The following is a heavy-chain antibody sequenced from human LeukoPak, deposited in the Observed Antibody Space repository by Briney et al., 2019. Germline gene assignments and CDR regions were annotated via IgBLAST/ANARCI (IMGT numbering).Heavy chain of an antibody. CDR2: INSDGSST. V-gene: IGHV3-74*01. D-gene: IGHD4-11*01. CDR1: GFIFRGYW. CDR3: AKAVYSNDGHYSFDH. J-gene: IGHJ4*02. Sequence: QPGGSLRLSCAASGFIFRGYWMHWVRQAPGKGLVWVSRINSDGSSTNYADSVKGRFTVSRDNAKNTLYLQVSSLRAEDTAVYYCAKAVYSNDGHYSFDHWGQGTLVTVSS.